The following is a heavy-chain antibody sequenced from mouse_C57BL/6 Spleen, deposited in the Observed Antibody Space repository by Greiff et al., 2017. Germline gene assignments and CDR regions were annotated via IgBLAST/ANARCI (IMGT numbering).Heavy chain of an antibody. V-gene: IGHV1-85*01. CDR1: GYTFTSYD. D-gene: IGHD2-4*01. CDR2: IYPRDGST. CDR3: ARGIYYDYETWFAY. J-gene: IGHJ3*01. Sequence: VQLQQSGPELVKPGASVKLSCKASGYTFTSYDINWVKQRPGQGLEWIGWIYPRDGSTKYNEKFKGKATLTVDTSSSTAYMELHSLASEDSAVYFCARGIYYDYETWFAYWGQGTLVTVSA.